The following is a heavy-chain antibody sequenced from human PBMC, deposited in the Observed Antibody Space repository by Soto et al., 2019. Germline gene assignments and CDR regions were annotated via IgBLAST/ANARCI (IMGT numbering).Heavy chain of an antibody. D-gene: IGHD1-26*01. Sequence: GGSLRLSCISSGFTFRTYTMNWVRQAPGKGLEWVSGIRGFSPYTFYAESVRGRFAISRDNAKNSLYLQMNSLRAEDTAVYYCARDFGSLGATIDYWGQGTLVTVSS. J-gene: IGHJ4*02. V-gene: IGHV3-21*01. CDR2: IRGFSPYT. CDR1: GFTFRTYT. CDR3: ARDFGSLGATIDY.